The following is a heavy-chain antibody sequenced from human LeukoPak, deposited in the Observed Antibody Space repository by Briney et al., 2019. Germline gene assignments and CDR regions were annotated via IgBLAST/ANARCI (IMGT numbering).Heavy chain of an antibody. D-gene: IGHD2-2*01. J-gene: IGHJ4*02. Sequence: GRSLRLSCAASGFTFSSYAMHWVRQAPGKGLEWVAVISYDGSNKYYADSVKGRFTISRDNSKNTLYLQMNSLRAEDTAVYYCAKVCFSSTSCFDYWGQGTLVTVSS. CDR1: GFTFSSYA. V-gene: IGHV3-30-3*01. CDR3: AKVCFSSTSCFDY. CDR2: ISYDGSNK.